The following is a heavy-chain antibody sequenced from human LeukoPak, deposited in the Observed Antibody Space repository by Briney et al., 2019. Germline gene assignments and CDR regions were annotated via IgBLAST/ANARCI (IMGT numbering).Heavy chain of an antibody. CDR2: IYYNGST. J-gene: IGHJ4*02. CDR3: ARLGGSSGYYLFDY. V-gene: IGHV4-39*01. Sequence: PSETLSLTCTVSGGSFSSSNYYWGWIRQPPGKGLEWIGSIYYNGSTYYNSSLKSRVTISVDTSKNQFSLKLSSVTAADTAVYYCARLGGSSGYYLFDYWGQGTLVTVSS. D-gene: IGHD3-22*01. CDR1: GGSFSSSNYY.